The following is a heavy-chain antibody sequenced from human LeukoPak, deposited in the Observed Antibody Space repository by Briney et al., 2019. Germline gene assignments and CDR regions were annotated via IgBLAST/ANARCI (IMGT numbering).Heavy chain of an antibody. CDR1: DGSISNYY. CDR2: AYYSGST. D-gene: IGHD6-19*01. CDR3: ARNSAVATSRSWFDP. V-gene: IGHV4-59*08. Sequence: SETLSLTCSVFDGSISNYYWSWIRQPPRQGLEWIGYAYYSGSTTYNPSLESRVTISVDTSKNQFSLKLTAVTAADTAVYYCARNSAVATSRSWFDPWGQGTLVTVSS. J-gene: IGHJ5*02.